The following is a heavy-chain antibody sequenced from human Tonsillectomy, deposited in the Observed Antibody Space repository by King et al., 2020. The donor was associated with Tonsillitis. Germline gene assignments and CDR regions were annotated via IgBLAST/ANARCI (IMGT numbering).Heavy chain of an antibody. V-gene: IGHV4-39*01. J-gene: IGHJ5*02. CDR3: AKPSIAVAGRGWFDP. D-gene: IGHD6-19*01. Sequence: QLQESGPGLVKPSGTLSLTCTVSGGSITSSDYYWAWVRQPPGKGPEWIGCRYYTVSPYSSPSLTSRVRISVDTSKNQVSLRLSSVTAADTAVYYCAKPSIAVAGRGWFDPWGQGTLVTVSS. CDR2: RYYTVSP. CDR1: GGSITSSDYY.